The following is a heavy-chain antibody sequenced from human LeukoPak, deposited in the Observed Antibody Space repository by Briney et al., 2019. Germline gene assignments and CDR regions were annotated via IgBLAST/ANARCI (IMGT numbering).Heavy chain of an antibody. CDR2: IYYRGST. CDR1: GDSISSSSYY. D-gene: IGHD3-22*01. Sequence: SETLSLTCTISGDSISSSSYYWGWIRQPPGKGLEWIGDIYYRGSTYYNPSLKSRVSISIDTSNNQFSLTLNSVTAADTAVYYCARDALVYDSSGYYSDYWGQGTLVTVSS. CDR3: ARDALVYDSSGYYSDY. J-gene: IGHJ4*02. V-gene: IGHV4-39*07.